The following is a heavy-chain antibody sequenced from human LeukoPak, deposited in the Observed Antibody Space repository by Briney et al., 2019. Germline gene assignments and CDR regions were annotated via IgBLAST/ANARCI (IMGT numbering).Heavy chain of an antibody. CDR1: GGSISSYY. J-gene: IGHJ6*02. CDR3: ARSQYYDILTGYYYYYYGMDV. CDR2: IYYSGST. Sequence: SETLSLTCTVSGGSISSYYWSWIRQPPGKGLEWIGDIYYSGSTNYNPSLKSRVTISVDTSKNQFSLKLSSVTAADTAVYYCARSQYYDILTGYYYYYYGMDVWGQGTTVTVSS. V-gene: IGHV4-59*01. D-gene: IGHD3-9*01.